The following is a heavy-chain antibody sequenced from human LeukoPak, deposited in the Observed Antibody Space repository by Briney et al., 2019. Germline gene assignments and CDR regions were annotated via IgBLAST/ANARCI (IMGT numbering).Heavy chain of an antibody. Sequence: ASVKVSCKASGYTFTGYYMHWVRQAPGQGLEWMGWINPNSGGTNYAQKFPGRVTMTRDTSISTAYMELSRLRSDDTAVYYCARDADYDLLTGYRPSRAFDVWGPGTMVTVSS. D-gene: IGHD3-9*01. CDR1: GYTFTGYY. V-gene: IGHV1-2*02. CDR3: ARDADYDLLTGYRPSRAFDV. CDR2: INPNSGGT. J-gene: IGHJ3*01.